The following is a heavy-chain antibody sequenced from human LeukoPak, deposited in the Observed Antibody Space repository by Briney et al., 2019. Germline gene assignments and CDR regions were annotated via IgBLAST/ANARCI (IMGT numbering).Heavy chain of an antibody. D-gene: IGHD3-3*01. V-gene: IGHV4-4*07. J-gene: IGHJ6*03. CDR1: GGSISSYY. CDR2: IYTSGST. CDR3: ARERRLDFWSGYYNYYYMDV. Sequence: SETLSLTCTVSGGSISSYYWSWIRQPAGKGLEWIGRIYTSGSTNYNPSLKSRVTMSVDTSKNQFSLKLSSVTAADTAVYYCARERRLDFWSGYYNYYYMDVWGKGTTVTVSS.